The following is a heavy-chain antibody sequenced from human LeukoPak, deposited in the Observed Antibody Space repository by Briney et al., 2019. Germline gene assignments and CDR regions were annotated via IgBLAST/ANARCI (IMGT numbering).Heavy chain of an antibody. D-gene: IGHD3-10*01. CDR2: IYHSGST. CDR3: ASLSWKGSGFDY. CDR1: GYSISSGYY. Sequence: SETLSLTCAVSGYSISSGYYWGWIRQPPGKGLEWIGSIYHSGSTYYNPSLKSRVTISVDTSKNQFSLKLSSVTAADTAVYYCASLSWKGSGFDYWGQGTLVTVSS. V-gene: IGHV4-38-2*01. J-gene: IGHJ4*02.